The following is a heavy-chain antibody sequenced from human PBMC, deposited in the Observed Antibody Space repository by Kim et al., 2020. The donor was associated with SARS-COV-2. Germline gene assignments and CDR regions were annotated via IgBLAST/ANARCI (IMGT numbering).Heavy chain of an antibody. V-gene: IGHV3-74*01. CDR3: ARGYAGQCSGGSCYQNWFDP. CDR2: INTDGSST. J-gene: IGHJ5*02. Sequence: GGSLRLSCAASGFTVSSSWMHWVRQAPGTGLVWVSRINTDGSSTSYADSVKGRFTISRDDAKNTLYLEMNSLRVEDTALYYCARGYAGQCSGGSCYQNWFDPWGQGTLVTVSS. CDR1: GFTVSSSW. D-gene: IGHD2-15*01.